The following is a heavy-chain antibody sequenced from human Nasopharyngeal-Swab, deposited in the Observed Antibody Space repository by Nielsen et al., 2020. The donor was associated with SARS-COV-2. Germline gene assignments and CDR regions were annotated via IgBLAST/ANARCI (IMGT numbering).Heavy chain of an antibody. CDR1: GGSISSSSYY. CDR2: IYYSGST. V-gene: IGHV4-39*01. CDR3: ARLGGDTAMGL. J-gene: IGHJ4*02. D-gene: IGHD5-18*01. Sequence: SETLSLTCTVSGGSISSSSYYWGWIRQPPGKGLEWIGSIYYSGSTYYHPSLKSRVTISVDTSKNQFSLKLSSVTAADTAVYYCARLGGDTAMGLWGQGTLVTVSS.